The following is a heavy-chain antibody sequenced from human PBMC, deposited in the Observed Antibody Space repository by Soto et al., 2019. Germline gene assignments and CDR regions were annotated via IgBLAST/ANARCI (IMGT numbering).Heavy chain of an antibody. CDR3: ATLDIVVVVAANDYFDY. CDR1: GGSISSSSYY. Sequence: QLQLQESGPGLVKPSETLSLTCTVSGGSISSSSYYWGWIRQPPGKGLEWIGSIYYSGSTYYNPSLKSRVTISVDTSKNQFSLKLSSVTAADTAVYYCATLDIVVVVAANDYFDYWGQGTLVTVSS. V-gene: IGHV4-39*01. J-gene: IGHJ4*02. CDR2: IYYSGST. D-gene: IGHD2-15*01.